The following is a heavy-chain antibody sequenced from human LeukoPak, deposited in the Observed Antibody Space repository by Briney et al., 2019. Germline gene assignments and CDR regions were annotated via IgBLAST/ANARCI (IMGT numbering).Heavy chain of an antibody. V-gene: IGHV4-34*01. CDR3: ASNSFDYYGSGSYSVDY. CDR1: GGSFSGYY. J-gene: IGHJ4*02. D-gene: IGHD3-10*01. CDR2: INHSGST. Sequence: PSKTLSLTCAVYGGSFSGYYWSWIRQPPGKGLEWIGEINHSGSTNYNPSLKSRATISVDTSKNQFSLKLSSVTAADTAVYYCASNSFDYYGSGSYSVDYWGQGTLVTVSS.